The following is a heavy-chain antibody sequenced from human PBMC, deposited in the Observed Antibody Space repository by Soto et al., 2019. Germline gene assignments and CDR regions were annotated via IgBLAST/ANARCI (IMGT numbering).Heavy chain of an antibody. V-gene: IGHV3-23*01. CDR3: AKEAGRDGYNVDY. CDR1: GFTFSNYA. CDR2: ISSSGGST. D-gene: IGHD5-12*01. Sequence: EVQLLESGGGLVQPGGSLRLSCAASGFTFSNYAMSWVRQAPGKGLEWVSSISSSGGSTYYADSVKGRFTISRDNSKNTMYLQMNSLRAEDTAVYYCAKEAGRDGYNVDYWGQGTLVTVSS. J-gene: IGHJ4*02.